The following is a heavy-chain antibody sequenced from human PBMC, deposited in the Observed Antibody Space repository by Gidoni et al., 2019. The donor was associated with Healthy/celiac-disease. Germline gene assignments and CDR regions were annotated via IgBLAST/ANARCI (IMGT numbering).Heavy chain of an antibody. CDR1: GFPFSGPA. Sequence: EVQLVESGGGLVQPGGSLKLSCAASGFPFSGPAMHWVRQASGKGLEWVGRIRSKANSYATAYAASVKGRFTISRDDSKNTAYLQMNSLKTEDTAVYYCNIVVVPAAINGGYYYYMDVWGKGTTVTVSS. D-gene: IGHD2-2*01. CDR3: NIVVVPAAINGGYYYYMDV. CDR2: IRSKANSYAT. J-gene: IGHJ6*03. V-gene: IGHV3-73*02.